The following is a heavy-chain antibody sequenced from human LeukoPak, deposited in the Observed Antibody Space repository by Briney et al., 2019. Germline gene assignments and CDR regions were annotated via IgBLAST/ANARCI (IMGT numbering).Heavy chain of an antibody. CDR2: ISGSGDNT. CDR3: ARADTAMVQGAFDI. V-gene: IGHV3-23*01. J-gene: IGHJ3*02. CDR1: GFTFSNYA. Sequence: PGGSLRLSCAASGFTFSNYAMSWVRQAPGKGLEWVSAISGSGDNTNYADSVKGRFTISRDNSKNTLSLQMNSLRDEDTAVYYCARADTAMVQGAFDIWGQGTMVTVSS. D-gene: IGHD5-18*01.